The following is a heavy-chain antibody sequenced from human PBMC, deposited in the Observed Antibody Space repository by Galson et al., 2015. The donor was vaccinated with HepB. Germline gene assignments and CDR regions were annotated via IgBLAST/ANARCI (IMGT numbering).Heavy chain of an antibody. D-gene: IGHD3-10*01. CDR3: PYFFGSGSFFMGV. Sequence: SETLSLTCTVSGGSISSSYNYWDWLRQPPGKGPEWIGEINHSGSPKYNPSLKSRVTISVDTSKKQFSLKLSSVTAADTAVYYCPYFFGSGSFFMGVWGQGPAGAVSS. V-gene: IGHV4-39*07. CDR2: INHSGSP. CDR1: GGSISSSYNY. J-gene: IGHJ6*02.